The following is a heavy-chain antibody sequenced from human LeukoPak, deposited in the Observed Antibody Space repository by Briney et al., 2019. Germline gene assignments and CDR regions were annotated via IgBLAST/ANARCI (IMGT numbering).Heavy chain of an antibody. CDR3: ARHALNSVYDYLID. D-gene: IGHD5/OR15-5a*01. J-gene: IGHJ4*02. Sequence: KTSETLSLTCTVSGGSISGHYWSWIRQPPGKGLEWIGYVYNSGSTNYNPSPKSRVIISVDTSKNQFSLKLSSVTAADTAVYYCARHALNSVYDYLIDWGQGTLVTVSS. V-gene: IGHV4-59*08. CDR1: GGSISGHY. CDR2: VYNSGST.